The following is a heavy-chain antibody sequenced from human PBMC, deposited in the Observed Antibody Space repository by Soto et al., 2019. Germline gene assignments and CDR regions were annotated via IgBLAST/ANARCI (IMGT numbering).Heavy chain of an antibody. J-gene: IGHJ6*02. D-gene: IGHD2-15*01. CDR1: GFTFSSYS. CDR2: ISSSSSYI. CDR3: ARGYCSGGSCSHYYYYGMDV. V-gene: IGHV3-21*01. Sequence: PVGSLRLSCAASGFTFSSYSMSWVRQAPGKGLEWVSSISSSSSYIYYADSVKGRFTISRDNAKNSLYLQMNSLRAEDTAVYYCARGYCSGGSCSHYYYYGMDVWGQGTTVTVSS.